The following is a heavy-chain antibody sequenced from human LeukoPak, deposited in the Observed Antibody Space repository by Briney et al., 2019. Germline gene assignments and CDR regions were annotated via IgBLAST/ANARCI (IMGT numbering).Heavy chain of an antibody. V-gene: IGHV1-2*02. J-gene: IGHJ4*02. CDR1: GYTFTGFY. CDR2: INPNSGGT. Sequence: ASVKVSCKASGYTFTGFYIHWVRQAPGQGLEWMGWINPNSGGTIYAQKFQGRVTMTRDTSISTAYMELSRLRSDDTAVYYCVRDPIGYCSGGSCYWGQGTLVTVSS. D-gene: IGHD2-15*01. CDR3: VRDPIGYCSGGSCY.